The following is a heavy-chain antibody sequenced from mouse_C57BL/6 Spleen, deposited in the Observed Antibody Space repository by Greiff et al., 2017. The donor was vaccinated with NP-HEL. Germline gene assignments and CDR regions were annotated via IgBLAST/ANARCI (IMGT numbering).Heavy chain of an antibody. CDR1: GYTFTSYT. V-gene: IGHV1-4*01. J-gene: IGHJ2*01. Sequence: VKLVESGAELARPGASVKMSCKASGYTFTSYTMHWVKQRPGQGLEWIGYINPSSGYTKYNQKFKDKATLTADKSSSTAYMQLSSLTSEDSAVYYCRVYGVVDYWGQGTTLTVSS. CDR3: RVYGVVDY. D-gene: IGHD1-1*01. CDR2: INPSSGYT.